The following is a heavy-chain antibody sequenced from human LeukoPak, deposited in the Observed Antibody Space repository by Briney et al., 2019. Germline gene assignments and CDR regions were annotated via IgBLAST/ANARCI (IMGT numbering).Heavy chain of an antibody. J-gene: IGHJ4*02. CDR3: ARQMGVGVWALDY. D-gene: IGHD3-16*01. CDR2: IFHTGKT. CDR1: GGSISTGNYW. Sequence: SETLSLTCDVSGGSISTGNYWWCCLRQPPGKGLEWIGIIFHTGKTHDNPSLRGRVSMSVDTSKNQFSLRLSAVTAPDTAVYYCARQMGVGVWALDYWGQGALVTVSS. V-gene: IGHV4-39*01.